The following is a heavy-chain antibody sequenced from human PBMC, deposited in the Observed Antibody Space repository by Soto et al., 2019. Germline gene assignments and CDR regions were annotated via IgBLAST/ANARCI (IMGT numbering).Heavy chain of an antibody. CDR1: GFTFSSYA. V-gene: IGHV3-30-3*01. J-gene: IGHJ4*02. CDR2: ISYDGSNK. Sequence: QVQLVESGGGVVQPGRSLRLSCAASGFTFSSYAMHWVRQAPGKGLEWVAGISYDGSNKYYADSVKGRFTISRDNSKNTLYLQMNSLRAEDTAMYYCASLLGYSSSWYRGGSWGQGTLVTVSS. D-gene: IGHD6-13*01. CDR3: ASLLGYSSSWYRGGS.